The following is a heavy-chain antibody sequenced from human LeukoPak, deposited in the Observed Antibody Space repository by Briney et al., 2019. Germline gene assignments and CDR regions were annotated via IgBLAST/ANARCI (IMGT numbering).Heavy chain of an antibody. CDR3: AKAASSSWPSYYYGMDV. V-gene: IGHV3-23*01. Sequence: GGSLRLSCAASGFIFSSYSMSWVRQAPGKGLEWVSVITGSGGNTYYADSVKGRFTISKGNSKNTVYLQMSSLRVDDTTVYYCAKAASSSWPSYYYGMDVWGQGTTVTVSS. CDR2: ITGSGGNT. D-gene: IGHD6-13*01. CDR1: GFIFSSYS. J-gene: IGHJ6*02.